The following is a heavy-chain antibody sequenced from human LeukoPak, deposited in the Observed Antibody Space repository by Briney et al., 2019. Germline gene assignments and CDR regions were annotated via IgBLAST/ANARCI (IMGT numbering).Heavy chain of an antibody. CDR2: INTNTGNP. Sequence: ASVTVSCKASGYTFTSYAMNWVRQAPGQGLEWMGWINTNTGNPTYAQGFTGRFVFSLDTSVSTAYLQISSLKAEDTAVYYCARVQQGGYTAWFDHWGQGTLVTVSS. D-gene: IGHD5-12*01. J-gene: IGHJ5*02. CDR1: GYTFTSYA. CDR3: ARVQQGGYTAWFDH. V-gene: IGHV7-4-1*02.